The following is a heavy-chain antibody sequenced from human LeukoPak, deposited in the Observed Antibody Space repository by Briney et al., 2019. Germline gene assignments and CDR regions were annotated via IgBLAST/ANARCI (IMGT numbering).Heavy chain of an antibody. CDR3: AREDYYDSSGYFPLGAFDI. CDR2: INHSGST. J-gene: IGHJ3*02. CDR1: GGSFSGYY. Sequence: PSETLSLTCAVYGGSFSGYYRSWIRQPPGKGLEWIGEINHSGSTNYNPSLKSRVTISVDTSKNQFSLKLSSVTAADTAVYYCAREDYYDSSGYFPLGAFDIWGQGTMVTVSS. D-gene: IGHD3-22*01. V-gene: IGHV4-34*01.